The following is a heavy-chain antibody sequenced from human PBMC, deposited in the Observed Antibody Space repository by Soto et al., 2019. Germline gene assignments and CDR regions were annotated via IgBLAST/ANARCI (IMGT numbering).Heavy chain of an antibody. CDR1: GYTFTSYH. Sequence: ASVKVSCKASGYTFTSYHLHWVRQAPGQGLEWMGIISPSGDITTYAQEFQGRVAMTRDTSTSTVYMELSSLRSKDTAVYYCARDREMVESATNGYFDYWGQGTLVTSPQ. D-gene: IGHD2-15*01. CDR3: ARDREMVESATNGYFDY. CDR2: ISPSGDIT. J-gene: IGHJ4*02. V-gene: IGHV1-46*01.